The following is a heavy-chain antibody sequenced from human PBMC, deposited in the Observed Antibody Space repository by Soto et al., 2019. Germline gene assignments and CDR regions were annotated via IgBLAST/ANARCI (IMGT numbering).Heavy chain of an antibody. Sequence: GGSLRLSCAASGFFFTTYAMNWVRQAPGKGLEWVSGISGSGGATSYADSVKGRFTISRDNSKNTLYLNMDSLRADDTAVYFCAKDAVMVSSSYKYFEYWGQGTLVTVSS. CDR1: GFFFTTYA. D-gene: IGHD6-13*01. CDR2: ISGSGGAT. J-gene: IGHJ4*01. CDR3: AKDAVMVSSSYKYFEY. V-gene: IGHV3-23*01.